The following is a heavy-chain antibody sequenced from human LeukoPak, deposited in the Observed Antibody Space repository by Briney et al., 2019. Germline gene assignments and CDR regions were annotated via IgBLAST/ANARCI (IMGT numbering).Heavy chain of an antibody. CDR2: INDVGSRT. V-gene: IGHV3-74*01. CDR1: GLTVRHYW. Sequence: GGSLRLSCEATGLTVRHYWMHWVRQVPGKGLVWVSRINDVGSRTDYAESVKGRFTVSRDNSRNTLYLQMDSLRDEDTAIYYCARGRVTLDYWGRGTLVTVSS. J-gene: IGHJ4*02. CDR3: ARGRVTLDY.